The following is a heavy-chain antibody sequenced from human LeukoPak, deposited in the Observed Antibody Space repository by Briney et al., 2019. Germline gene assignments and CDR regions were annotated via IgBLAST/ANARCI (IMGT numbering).Heavy chain of an antibody. CDR3: ARDSDFWSGYFSVDY. J-gene: IGHJ4*02. V-gene: IGHV1-2*02. CDR2: INPNSGGT. D-gene: IGHD3-3*01. CDR1: GYTFTGYY. Sequence: ASVKVSCKASGYTFTGYYMHWVRRAPGQGLEWMGWINPNSGGTNYAQKFQGRVTMTRDTSISTAYMELSRLRSDDTAVYYCARDSDFWSGYFSVDYWGQGTLVTVSS.